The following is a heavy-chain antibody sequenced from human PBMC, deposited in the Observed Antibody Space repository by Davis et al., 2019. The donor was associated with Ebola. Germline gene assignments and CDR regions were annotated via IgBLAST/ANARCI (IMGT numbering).Heavy chain of an antibody. CDR3: AKGGLRVVPAAL. V-gene: IGHV3-23*01. CDR1: GFTFRSYA. J-gene: IGHJ4*02. CDR2: ISGSGGST. Sequence: GESLKISCAASGFTFRSYAMSWVRQAPGKGLEWVSAISGSGGSTYYADSVKGRFTISRDNSKNTLYLQMNSLRAEDTAVYYCAKGGLRVVPAALWGQGTLVTVSS. D-gene: IGHD2-2*01.